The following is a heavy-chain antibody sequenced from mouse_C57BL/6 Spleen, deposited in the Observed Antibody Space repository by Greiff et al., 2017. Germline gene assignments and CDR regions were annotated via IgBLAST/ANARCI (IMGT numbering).Heavy chain of an antibody. CDR3: ARRDSYYFDY. V-gene: IGHV1-7*01. J-gene: IGHJ2*01. Sequence: QVQLQQPGAELAKPGASVKLSCKASGYTFTSYWMHWVKQRPGQGLEWIGYINPSSGYTKYNQKFKDTATLTADKSSSTAYMQPSILTYEDSAVYYCARRDSYYFDYWGQGTTLTVSS. CDR2: INPSSGYT. CDR1: GYTFTSYW.